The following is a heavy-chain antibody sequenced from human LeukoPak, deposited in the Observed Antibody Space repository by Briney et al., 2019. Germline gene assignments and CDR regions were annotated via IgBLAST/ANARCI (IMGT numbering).Heavy chain of an antibody. CDR1: GFTFSSYG. Sequence: GRSLRLSCAASGFTFSSYGMHWVRQAPGKGLEWVALISYDGTYKYYADSVRGRFTISRDNSENTLYLQMNSLRAEDTAVYYCAKLLSYANRDYWGQGTLVTVSS. V-gene: IGHV3-30*18. D-gene: IGHD4-17*01. J-gene: IGHJ4*02. CDR2: ISYDGTYK. CDR3: AKLLSYANRDY.